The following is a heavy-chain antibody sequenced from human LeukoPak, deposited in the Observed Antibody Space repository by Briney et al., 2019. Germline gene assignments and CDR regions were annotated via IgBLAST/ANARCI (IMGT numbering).Heavy chain of an antibody. Sequence: ASVKVSCKASGYTFTGYYMHCVRQAPGQGLEWMGWINPNSGGTNYAQKFQGRVTMTRDTSISTAYMELSRLRSDDTAVYYCARADGSWYTFDYWGQGTLVTVSS. J-gene: IGHJ4*02. CDR2: INPNSGGT. V-gene: IGHV1-2*02. CDR3: ARADGSWYTFDY. CDR1: GYTFTGYY. D-gene: IGHD6-13*01.